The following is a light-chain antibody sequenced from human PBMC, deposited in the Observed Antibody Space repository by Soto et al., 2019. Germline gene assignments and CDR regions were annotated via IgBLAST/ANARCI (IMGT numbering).Light chain of an antibody. CDR3: QQYNDWPPT. CDR1: QSINNY. V-gene: IGKV3D-15*01. CDR2: DAS. Sequence: DIGFPQSPCTRSMSPGERATLSCRASQSINNYLAWYQQKPGQAPRLLIYDASNRATGIPARFSGSGSGTEFTFTISSLQSEDFAVYYCQQYNDWPPTFGQGTKVDIK. J-gene: IGKJ1*01.